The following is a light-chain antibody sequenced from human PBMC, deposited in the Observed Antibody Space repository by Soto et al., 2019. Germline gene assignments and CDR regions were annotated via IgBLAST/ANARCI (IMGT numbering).Light chain of an antibody. V-gene: IGKV1-5*01. Sequence: DIQMTQSPSTLSASVGDRVTITCRASQSISTWLAWYQQKPGKAPNLLIYDASNLESGVPSRFSGSGSGTEFTLIINSLQPDDVATYYCQQYHTYWTFGQGTKVEIK. CDR2: DAS. CDR3: QQYHTYWT. J-gene: IGKJ1*01. CDR1: QSISTW.